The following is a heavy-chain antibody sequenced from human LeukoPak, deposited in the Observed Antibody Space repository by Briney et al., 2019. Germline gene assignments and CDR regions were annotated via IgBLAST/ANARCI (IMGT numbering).Heavy chain of an antibody. J-gene: IGHJ6*02. CDR1: GGTFSSYA. Sequence: SAMISCKASGGTFSSYAISWVRQAPGQGLEWMGGIIPIFGTANYAQKFQGRVTITADESTSTAYMELSSLRSEDTAVYYCAREEIAYYYYGMDVWGQGTTVPVSS. CDR2: IIPIFGTA. CDR3: AREEIAYYYYGMDV. V-gene: IGHV1-69*13. D-gene: IGHD3-22*01.